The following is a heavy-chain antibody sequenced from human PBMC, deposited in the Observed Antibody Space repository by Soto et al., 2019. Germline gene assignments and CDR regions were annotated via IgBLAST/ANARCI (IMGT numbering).Heavy chain of an antibody. J-gene: IGHJ6*02. D-gene: IGHD5-18*01. Sequence: ETLSLTCTVSGGSVSSGSYYWSWIRQPPGKGLEWIGYIYYSGSTNYNPSLKSRVTISVDTSKNQFSLKLSSVTAADTAVYYCARDWRGGYSYEYYYGMDVWGQGTTVTVSS. CDR3: ARDWRGGYSYEYYYGMDV. CDR2: IYYSGST. CDR1: GGSVSSGSYY. V-gene: IGHV4-61*01.